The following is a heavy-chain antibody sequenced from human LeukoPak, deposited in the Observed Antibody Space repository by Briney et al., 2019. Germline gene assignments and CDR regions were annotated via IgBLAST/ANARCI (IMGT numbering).Heavy chain of an antibody. V-gene: IGHV1-69*05. CDR3: ARGVGCSSTSCYTADAFDI. CDR2: IIPIFGTA. J-gene: IGHJ3*02. Sequence: SVKVSCKASGGTFSSYAISWVRQAPGQGLEWMGGIIPIFGTANYAQKFQGRVTITTDESTSTAYMELSSLRSEDTAVYYCARGVGCSSTSCYTADAFDIWGQGTMVTVSS. CDR1: GGTFSSYA. D-gene: IGHD2-2*02.